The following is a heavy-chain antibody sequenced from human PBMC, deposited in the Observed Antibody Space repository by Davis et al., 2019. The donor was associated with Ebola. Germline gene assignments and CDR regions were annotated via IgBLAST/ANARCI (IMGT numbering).Heavy chain of an antibody. D-gene: IGHD2-2*01. CDR3: VYQLLSVDCY. V-gene: IGHV3-74*01. CDR2: INRDGSST. Sequence: GESLKISCAASGFTFSSYWMHWVRHAPGKGLVWVAHINRDGSSTGYADSVKGQFTISRDNAKNTLYLQMNSLRAEDTAVYYCVYQLLSVDCYWGQGTLVTVSS. J-gene: IGHJ4*02. CDR1: GFTFSSYW.